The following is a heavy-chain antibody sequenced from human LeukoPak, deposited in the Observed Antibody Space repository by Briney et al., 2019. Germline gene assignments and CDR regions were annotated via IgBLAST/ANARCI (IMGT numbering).Heavy chain of an antibody. Sequence: GGSLRLSCTASTSTFSSYAMTWVRQPLRTGLQWVATLSASGARIHYADSVKGRFTISRDNSKNTLYLQMDSLSPEDTAVYFCAGGEGAAGIYDAFDFWGQGTLVAVSS. D-gene: IGHD6-13*01. CDR3: AGGEGAAGIYDAFDF. J-gene: IGHJ3*01. V-gene: IGHV3-23*01. CDR1: TSTFSSYA. CDR2: LSASGARI.